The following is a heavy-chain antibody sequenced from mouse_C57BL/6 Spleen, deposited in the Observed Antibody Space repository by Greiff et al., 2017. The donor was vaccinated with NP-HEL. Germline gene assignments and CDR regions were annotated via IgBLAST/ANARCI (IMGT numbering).Heavy chain of an antibody. J-gene: IGHJ3*01. V-gene: IGHV5-17*01. D-gene: IGHD3-2*02. CDR2: ISSGSSTI. CDR3: ANSGTFAY. CDR1: GFTFSDYG. Sequence: EVQRVESGGGLVKPGGSLKLSCAASGFTFSDYGMHWVRQAPEKGLEWVAYISSGSSTIYYADTVKGRFTISRDNAKNTLFLQMTSLRSEDTAMYYCANSGTFAYWGQGTLVTVSA.